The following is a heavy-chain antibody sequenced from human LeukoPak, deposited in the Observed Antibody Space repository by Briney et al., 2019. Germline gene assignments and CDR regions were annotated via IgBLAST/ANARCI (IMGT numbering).Heavy chain of an antibody. CDR2: IKHDASAS. D-gene: IGHD3-9*01. V-gene: IGHV3-7*03. CDR1: GFTFSNAW. J-gene: IGHJ4*02. Sequence: GGSLRLSCAASGFTFSNAWMNWVRQAPGKGLEWVANIKHDASASYYVDSVRGRFTISRDNAKSSLYLQMNGLRAEDTAVYFCASGASPLIGRFDSWGQGTLVTVSS. CDR3: ASGASPLIGRFDS.